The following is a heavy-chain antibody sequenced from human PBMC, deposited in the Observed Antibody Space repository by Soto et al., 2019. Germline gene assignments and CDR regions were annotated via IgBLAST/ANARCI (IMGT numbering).Heavy chain of an antibody. CDR3: ARAEAYRSSWYAMDD. D-gene: IGHD6-13*01. CDR1: GYSFTSFG. J-gene: IGHJ6*02. Sequence: QVQLVQSGAEVKKPGASVKVSCKATGYSFTSFGLIWVRQAPGQGLEWMGWISGYNGDTNYAQHLQGRVTLTTDTSTSTVSMELMSLKSDDTAVYYCARAEAYRSSWYAMDDWGQGTTVIVS. V-gene: IGHV1-18*01. CDR2: ISGYNGDT.